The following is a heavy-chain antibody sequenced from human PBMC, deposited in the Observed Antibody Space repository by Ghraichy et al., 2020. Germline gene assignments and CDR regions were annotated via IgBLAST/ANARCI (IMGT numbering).Heavy chain of an antibody. Sequence: ASVKVSCKASGYTFTSYGISWVRQAPGQGLEWMGWIGGYSGYTNYTENLQGRVTMTRDTSTYTAYMELRSLRPDDTAVYYCARDKSLRYYGSGSYVVDYWGQGTLVTVSS. CDR1: GYTFTSYG. CDR2: IGGYSGYT. J-gene: IGHJ4*02. D-gene: IGHD3-10*01. V-gene: IGHV1-18*01. CDR3: ARDKSLRYYGSGSYVVDY.